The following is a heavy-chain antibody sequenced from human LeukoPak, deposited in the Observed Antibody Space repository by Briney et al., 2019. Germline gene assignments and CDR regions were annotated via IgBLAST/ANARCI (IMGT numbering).Heavy chain of an antibody. CDR2: IYPGDSDT. CDR3: ARSHDILTGTDAFDI. D-gene: IGHD3-9*01. J-gene: IGHJ3*02. V-gene: IGHV5-51*01. Sequence: GESLKISCKGSGYSFTSYWIGWVRQMPGKGLEWMGIIYPGDSDTRYSPSFQGQVTISADKSISTAYLQWSSLKASDTAMYHCARSHDILTGTDAFDIWGQGTMVTVSS. CDR1: GYSFTSYW.